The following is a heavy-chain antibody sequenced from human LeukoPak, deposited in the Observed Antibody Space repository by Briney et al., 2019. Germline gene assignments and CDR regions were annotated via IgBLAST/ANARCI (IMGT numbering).Heavy chain of an antibody. CDR3: AKEDGDGYNFGY. J-gene: IGHJ4*02. CDR2: ISGSGGST. Sequence: AGGSLRLSCAASGFTFSSYGMSWVRQAPGKGLEWVSAISGSGGSTYYADSVKGRFTISRDNSKNTLYLQMNSLRAEGTAVYYCAKEDGDGYNFGYWGQGTLVTVSS. CDR1: GFTFSSYG. D-gene: IGHD5-24*01. V-gene: IGHV3-23*01.